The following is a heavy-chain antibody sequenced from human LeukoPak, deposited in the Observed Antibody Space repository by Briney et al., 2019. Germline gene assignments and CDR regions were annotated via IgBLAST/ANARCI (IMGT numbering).Heavy chain of an antibody. CDR2: IASKTFGGTT. Sequence: GGSLRLSCAASGITFTNAWMSWVRQAPGKGVEWVGRIASKTFGGTTDYAEPVKGRFTISRDESKNTLYLQMNSLKTDDTAVYYCTTLSGPLDVWGQGTTVTVSS. CDR3: TTLSGPLDV. J-gene: IGHJ6*02. CDR1: GITFTNAW. V-gene: IGHV3-15*04. D-gene: IGHD2/OR15-2a*01.